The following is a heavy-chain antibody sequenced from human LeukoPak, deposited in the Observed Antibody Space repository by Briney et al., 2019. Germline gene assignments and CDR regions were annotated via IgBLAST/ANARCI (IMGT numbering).Heavy chain of an antibody. D-gene: IGHD6-13*01. CDR1: GGSISSSTYY. V-gene: IGHV4-39*01. CDR3: ARLGPGYSSTWSNDAFAI. Sequence: SQTLSLTCTVSGGSISSSTYYWGWIRQPPGKGLEWIGNIFYSGSTYYHPSLKSRVTIFVDTSKNQFSLKLNSVTAADTAVYYCARLGPGYSSTWSNDAFAIWGQGTVVTVSS. J-gene: IGHJ3*02. CDR2: IFYSGST.